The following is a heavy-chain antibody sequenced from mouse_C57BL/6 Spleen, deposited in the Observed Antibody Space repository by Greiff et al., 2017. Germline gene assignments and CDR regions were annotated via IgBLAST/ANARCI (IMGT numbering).Heavy chain of an antibody. CDR2: IDPANGNT. Sequence: VQLKQSVAELVRPGASVKLSCTASGFNIKNTYMHWVKQRPEQGLEWIGRIDPANGNTKYAPKFQGKAPITADTSSNTAYLQLSSLTSEDTAIYYCARHYGYDEYYFDYWGQGTTLTVSS. CDR3: ARHYGYDEYYFDY. J-gene: IGHJ2*01. CDR1: GFNIKNTY. D-gene: IGHD2-2*01. V-gene: IGHV14-3*01.